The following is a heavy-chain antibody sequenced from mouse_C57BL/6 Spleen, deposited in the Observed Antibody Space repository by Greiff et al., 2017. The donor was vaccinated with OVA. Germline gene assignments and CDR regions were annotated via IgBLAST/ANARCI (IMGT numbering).Heavy chain of an antibody. CDR2: ISDGGSYT. Sequence: EVMLVESGGGLVKPGGSLKLSCAASGFTFSSYAMSWVRQTPEKRLAWVATISDGGSYTYYPDNVKGRFTISRDNAKNNLYLQMSHLKSEDTAMYYCARDSPTAQAPFAYWGQGTLVTVSA. CDR3: ARDSPTAQAPFAY. CDR1: GFTFSSYA. V-gene: IGHV5-4*01. J-gene: IGHJ3*01. D-gene: IGHD3-2*02.